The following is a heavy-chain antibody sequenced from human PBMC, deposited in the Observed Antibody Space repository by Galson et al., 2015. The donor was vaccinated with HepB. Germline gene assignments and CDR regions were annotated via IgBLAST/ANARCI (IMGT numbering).Heavy chain of an antibody. V-gene: IGHV3-30*02. CDR3: AKEGYSSGWYYFDY. CDR1: GFTFSSYG. CDR2: IRYDGSNK. D-gene: IGHD6-19*01. Sequence: SLRLSCAASGFTFSSYGMHWVRQAPGKGLEWVAFIRYDGSNKYYADSVKGRFTISRDNSKNTLYLQMNSLRAEDTAVYYCAKEGYSSGWYYFDYWGQGTLVTVSS. J-gene: IGHJ4*02.